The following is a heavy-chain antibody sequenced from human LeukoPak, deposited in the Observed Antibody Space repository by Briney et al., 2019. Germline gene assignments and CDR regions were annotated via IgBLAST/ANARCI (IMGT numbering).Heavy chain of an antibody. CDR1: GCTFSSYA. V-gene: IGHV3-23*01. Sequence: PGGSLRLSCAASGCTFSSYAMSWVRQAPGKGLEWVSAISGSGGSTYYADSVKGRFTISRDNSKNTLYLQMNSLRAEDTAVYYCAKDLIAVAGTHWFDPWGQGTLVTVSS. D-gene: IGHD6-19*01. CDR3: AKDLIAVAGTHWFDP. J-gene: IGHJ5*02. CDR2: ISGSGGST.